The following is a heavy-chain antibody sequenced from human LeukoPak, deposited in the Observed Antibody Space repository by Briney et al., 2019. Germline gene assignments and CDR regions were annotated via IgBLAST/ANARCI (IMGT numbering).Heavy chain of an antibody. J-gene: IGHJ4*02. V-gene: IGHV4-39*01. CDR3: ARHQGFTSMVRGVIDY. Sequence: PSETLSLTCTVSGGSISSSGYYWGWIRQPPGKGLEWIGNINYSGSTYYSPSLKSRVTISVDTSKNQLSLRLSSVTAADTAVYYCARHQGFTSMVRGVIDYWGQGTLVTVSS. CDR2: INYSGST. CDR1: GGSISSSGYY. D-gene: IGHD3-10*01.